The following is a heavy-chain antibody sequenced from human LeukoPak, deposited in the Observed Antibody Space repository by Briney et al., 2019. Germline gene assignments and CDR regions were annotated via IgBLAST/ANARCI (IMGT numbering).Heavy chain of an antibody. CDR1: VYTYSDYY. J-gene: IGHJ3*02. CDR3: ARVLGVVSI. CDR2: ISSSGSTI. V-gene: IGHV3-11*01. D-gene: IGHD2-15*01. Sequence: GRSLRLSHAASVYTYSDYYVSWIRDAPGKGREWVSYISSSGSTIYYADSGKGRFTISRDNAKNSLYLQMNSLRAEDTAVYYCARVLGVVSIWGQGTMVTVSS.